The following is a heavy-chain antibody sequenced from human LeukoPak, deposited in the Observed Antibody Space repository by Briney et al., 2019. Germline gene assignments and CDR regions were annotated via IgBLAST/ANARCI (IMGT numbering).Heavy chain of an antibody. Sequence: SETLSLTCSVSGGSISTYYWSWIRQPPGKGLEWIGYIYYTGTTNYNPSLRSRVTMSVDTSRNQFSLRLSSVTAADTAVYYCAREDPQTTVPQGMDVWGHGTTVIVSS. CDR3: AREDPQTTVPQGMDV. CDR1: GGSISTYY. J-gene: IGHJ6*02. CDR2: IYYTGTT. V-gene: IGHV4-59*01. D-gene: IGHD4-17*01.